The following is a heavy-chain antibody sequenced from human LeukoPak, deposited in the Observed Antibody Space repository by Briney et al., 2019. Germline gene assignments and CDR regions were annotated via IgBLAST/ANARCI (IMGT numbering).Heavy chain of an antibody. D-gene: IGHD2-2*02. V-gene: IGHV1-46*01. CDR3: ARVDAAIRYCSSTSCYTAYYYYGMDV. Sequence: GASVKVSCKASGYTFTSYYMHWVRQAPGQGLEWMGIINPSGGSTSYAQKFQGRVTMTRDTSTSTVYMELSSLRSEDTAVYYCARVDAAIRYCSSTSCYTAYYYYGMDVWGQGTTVTVSS. CDR1: GYTFTSYY. CDR2: INPSGGST. J-gene: IGHJ6*02.